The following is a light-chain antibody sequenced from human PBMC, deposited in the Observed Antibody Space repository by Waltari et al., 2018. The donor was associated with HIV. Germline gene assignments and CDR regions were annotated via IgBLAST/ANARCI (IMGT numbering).Light chain of an antibody. V-gene: IGLV2-11*01. CDR2: EVI. Sequence: QSALTQPRSVSGSPGQSVTISCNGTSSDVGGYDSVSWYIQHPGKVPKLIIYEVIKLPPGVPDLFAVAKSGNTASRTISGLQTEDEADYFCCSYAGTYTYVLFGGGTKLPVL. CDR3: CSYAGTYTYVL. CDR1: SSDVGGYDS. J-gene: IGLJ3*02.